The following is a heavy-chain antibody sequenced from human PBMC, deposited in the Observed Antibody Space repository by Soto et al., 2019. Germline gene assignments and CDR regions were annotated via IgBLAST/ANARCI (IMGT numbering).Heavy chain of an antibody. Sequence: EVQLLESGGGLVQSGESMTRSCVASQFTFNIDAMTWVRQAPGKGLEWVSSMSGSGASIYYADSVKGRFTISRDKSKKTLYLQMNSLRAEDTAVYWCARDNWNGAYYGLDVWGQGTTVTVS. CDR1: QFTFNIDA. CDR2: MSGSGASI. CDR3: ARDNWNGAYYGLDV. V-gene: IGHV3-23*01. D-gene: IGHD1-20*01. J-gene: IGHJ6*02.